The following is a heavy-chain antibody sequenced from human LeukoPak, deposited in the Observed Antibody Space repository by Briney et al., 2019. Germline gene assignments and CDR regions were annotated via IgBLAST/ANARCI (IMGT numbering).Heavy chain of an antibody. Sequence: GGSLRLSCAASGFTFSSYGIHWVRQAPGKGLEWVAFIRYDGSNKYYADSVKGRFTISRGNSKNTLYLQMNSPRAEDTAVYYCAKDRVAYCGGDCYALFDYWGQGTLVTVSS. CDR1: GFTFSSYG. V-gene: IGHV3-30*02. J-gene: IGHJ4*02. CDR3: AKDRVAYCGGDCYALFDY. CDR2: IRYDGSNK. D-gene: IGHD2-21*01.